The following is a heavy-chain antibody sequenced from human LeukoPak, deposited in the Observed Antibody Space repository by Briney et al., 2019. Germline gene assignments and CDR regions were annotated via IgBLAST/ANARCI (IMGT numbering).Heavy chain of an antibody. J-gene: IGHJ5*02. CDR3: ARRYYYGSGFDP. D-gene: IGHD3-10*01. V-gene: IGHV4-34*01. Sequence: SETLSLTCAVYGGSFSGYYWSWIRQPPGKGLEWIGSIYYSGSTYYNPSLKSRVTISVDTSKNQFSLKLSSVTAADTAVYYCARRYYYGSGFDPWGQGTLVTVSS. CDR2: IYYSGST. CDR1: GGSFSGYY.